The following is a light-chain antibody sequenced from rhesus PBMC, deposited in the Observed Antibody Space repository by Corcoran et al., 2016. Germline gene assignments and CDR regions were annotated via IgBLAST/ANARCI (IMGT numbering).Light chain of an antibody. J-gene: IGKJ2*01. V-gene: IGKV1-66*01. CDR3: QQYYDSPYS. CDR1: QGINNY. Sequence: DIQMTQSPSSLSASVGDRVTITYRASQGINNYLSWYQQRPGRAPKPLTYIGTILETGVPSRFSGSGSGTAYTLIISSLQPEDVATYCCQQYYDSPYSFGQWTKVEIK. CDR2: IGT.